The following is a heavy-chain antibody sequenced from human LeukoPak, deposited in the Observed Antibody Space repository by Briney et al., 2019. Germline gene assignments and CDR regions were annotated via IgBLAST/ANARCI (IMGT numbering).Heavy chain of an antibody. D-gene: IGHD2-15*01. Sequence: GGSLRLSCAASGFTVSSYYMTWVRQAPGKGLEWVSVIYSGGSTYYADSVKGRFTISRDNSKNTVYLQMNSLRAEDTAVYYCATRSYCNGGSCYSLPDAFDIWGQGTMVTVSS. CDR3: ATRSYCNGGSCYSLPDAFDI. V-gene: IGHV3-53*01. CDR2: IYSGGST. CDR1: GFTVSSYY. J-gene: IGHJ3*02.